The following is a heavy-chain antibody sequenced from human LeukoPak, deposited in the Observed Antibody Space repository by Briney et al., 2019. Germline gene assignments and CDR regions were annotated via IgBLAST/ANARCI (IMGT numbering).Heavy chain of an antibody. Sequence: SVKGSCKASGGTFSCYAISWVRQAPGQGLEWMGGIIPIFGTANYAQKFQGRVTITTDESTSTAYMELSSLRSEDTAVYYCARGVSITGTAGAFDIWGQGTTVTVSS. J-gene: IGHJ3*02. CDR1: GGTFSCYA. D-gene: IGHD1-20*01. V-gene: IGHV1-69*05. CDR2: IIPIFGTA. CDR3: ARGVSITGTAGAFDI.